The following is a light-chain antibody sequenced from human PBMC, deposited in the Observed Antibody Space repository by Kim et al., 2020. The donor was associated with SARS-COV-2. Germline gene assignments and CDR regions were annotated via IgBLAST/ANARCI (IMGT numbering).Light chain of an antibody. CDR2: NDD. CDR3: STWDDSLNGWV. CDR1: GSNIGNNG. J-gene: IGLJ3*02. V-gene: IGLV1-36*01. Sequence: RRVTISCSGSGSNIGNNGVGLYRQFPGKAPALLMYNDDLLPSGVSDRFSGSKSGTSASLAISGVESEDEANYYCSTWDDSLNGWVFGGGTRLTVL.